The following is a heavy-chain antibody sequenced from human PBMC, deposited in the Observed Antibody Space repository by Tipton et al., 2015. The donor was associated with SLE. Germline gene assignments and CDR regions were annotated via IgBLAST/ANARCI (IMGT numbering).Heavy chain of an antibody. V-gene: IGHV4-4*02. J-gene: IGHJ4*02. CDR3: ARGWDYLDQAGIDY. D-gene: IGHD1-7*01. Sequence: TLSLTCTVSGGSISSSNWWSWVRQPPGKGLEWIGEIYHSGSTNYNPSPKSRVTISVDKSKNQFSLKLSSVTAADTAVYYCARGWDYLDQAGIDYWGQGTLVTVSS. CDR1: GGSISSSNW. CDR2: IYHSGST.